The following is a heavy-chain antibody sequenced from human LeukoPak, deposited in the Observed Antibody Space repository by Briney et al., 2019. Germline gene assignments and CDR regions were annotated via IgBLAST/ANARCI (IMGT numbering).Heavy chain of an antibody. CDR3: ASHGWERHDYSIGEPPRVSDY. D-gene: IGHD4-11*01. CDR2: IYHTGST. J-gene: IGHJ4*02. CDR1: GGSISSSSYY. V-gene: IGHV4-39*01. Sequence: SETLSLTCTVSGGSISSSSYYWGWIRQPPGKGLEWIGNIYHTGSTYYKPSLKSRVTISVDTSKNQFSLKLSSVTAADTAVYYCASHGWERHDYSIGEPPRVSDYWGQGTLVTVSS.